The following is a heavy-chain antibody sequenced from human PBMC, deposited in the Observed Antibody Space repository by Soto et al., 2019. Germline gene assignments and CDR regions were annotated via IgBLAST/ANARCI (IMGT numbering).Heavy chain of an antibody. CDR3: AKGLLRLRLGVLDY. D-gene: IGHD3-16*01. Sequence: GGSLRLSCAASGFTFSSYGMHWVRQAPGKGLEWVAVISYDGSNKYYADSVKGRFTISRDNSKNTLYLQMNSLRAEDTAVYYCAKGLLRLRLGVLDYWGQGTLVTVSS. CDR2: ISYDGSNK. V-gene: IGHV3-30*18. CDR1: GFTFSSYG. J-gene: IGHJ4*02.